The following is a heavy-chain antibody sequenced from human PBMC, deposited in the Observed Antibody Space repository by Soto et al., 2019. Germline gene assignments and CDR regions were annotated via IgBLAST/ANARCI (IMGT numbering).Heavy chain of an antibody. CDR3: ASLITMVRGVIIARPPDYYYGMDV. J-gene: IGHJ6*02. CDR2: IAPSDSYT. Sequence: PRESLKISCKGSGYSFTSYWISWVRQMPGKGLEWMGRIAPSDSYTNYSPSFQGHVTISADKSISTAYLQWSSLKASDTAMYYCASLITMVRGVIIARPPDYYYGMDVWGQGTTVTVS. D-gene: IGHD3-10*01. CDR1: GYSFTSYW. V-gene: IGHV5-10-1*01.